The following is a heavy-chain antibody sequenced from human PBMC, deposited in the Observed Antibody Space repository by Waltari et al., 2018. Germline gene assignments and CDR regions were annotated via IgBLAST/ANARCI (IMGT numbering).Heavy chain of an antibody. CDR3: ARDRGRGIYLDT. Sequence: QLQLQESGPGLVKPSGTLSLRCTVSGDSMSSTDWWSWVRQSPQKGLEWIGQVQYTGRSKYNPSFASRVTVSIDTSNNQFTLKLTSATAADTAMYYCARDRGRGIYLDTWGPGMQVTVSP. J-gene: IGHJ5*02. CDR2: VQYTGRS. CDR1: GDSMSSTDW. D-gene: IGHD2-15*01. V-gene: IGHV4-4*02.